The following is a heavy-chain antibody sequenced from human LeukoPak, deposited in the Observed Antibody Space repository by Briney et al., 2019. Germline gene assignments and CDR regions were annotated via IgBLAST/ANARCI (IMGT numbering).Heavy chain of an antibody. J-gene: IGHJ4*02. D-gene: IGHD6-25*01. CDR2: IRGSGGST. Sequence: GGSLRLSCAASGFTFSSYSMNWVRQAPGKGLEWVSAIRGSGGSTYYADSVKGRFTISRDNSKNTLYLQMNSLRAEDTAVYYCARAIAAPRGYFDYWGQGTLVTVSS. V-gene: IGHV3-23*01. CDR3: ARAIAAPRGYFDY. CDR1: GFTFSSYS.